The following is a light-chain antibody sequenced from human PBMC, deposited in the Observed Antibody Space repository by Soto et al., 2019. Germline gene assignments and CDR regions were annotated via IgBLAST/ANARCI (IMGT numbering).Light chain of an antibody. CDR3: SSYTSTTKVL. J-gene: IGLJ3*02. CDR2: EVS. V-gene: IGLV2-18*02. CDR1: SNDVGSYNH. Sequence: QSALTQPPSVSGSPGQSVTISCTGTSNDVGSYNHVSWYQQPPGTAPKLIIYEVSSRPSGVPDRFSGSKAGNTASLTISGLQAEDEADYYCSSYTSTTKVLFGGGTKVTVL.